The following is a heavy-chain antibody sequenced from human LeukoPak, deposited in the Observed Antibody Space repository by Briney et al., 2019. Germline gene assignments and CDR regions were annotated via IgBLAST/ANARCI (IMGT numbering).Heavy chain of an antibody. V-gene: IGHV4-34*01. CDR2: INHSGST. CDR3: ARAAIFGVVIPYFDY. J-gene: IGHJ4*02. D-gene: IGHD3-3*01. Sequence: PSETLSLTCAVYGGSFSGYYWSWIRQPPGKGLEWIGEINHSGSTNYNPSLKSRVTISVDTSKNQFSLKLSSVTAADTAVYYCARAAIFGVVIPYFDYWGQGTLVTVSS. CDR1: GGSFSGYY.